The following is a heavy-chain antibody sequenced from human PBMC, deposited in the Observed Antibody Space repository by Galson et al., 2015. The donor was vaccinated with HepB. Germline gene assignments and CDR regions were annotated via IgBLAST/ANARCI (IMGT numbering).Heavy chain of an antibody. CDR2: INAGNGNT. J-gene: IGHJ4*02. V-gene: IGHV1-3*01. CDR1: GYTFTSYA. D-gene: IGHD3-22*01. CDR3: ARYYYDSSGRFDC. Sequence: SVKVSCKASGYTFTSYAMHWVRQAPGQRLEWMGWINAGNGNTKYSQKFQGRVTITRDTSANTAYMELSSLRSEDTAVYYCARYYYDSSGRFDCWGQGTLVTVSS.